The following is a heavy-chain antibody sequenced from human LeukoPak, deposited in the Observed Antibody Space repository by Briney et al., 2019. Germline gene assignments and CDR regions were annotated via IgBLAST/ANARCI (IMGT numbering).Heavy chain of an antibody. D-gene: IGHD3-22*01. V-gene: IGHV4-4*07. CDR1: GGSISSYY. CDR3: ARDLENSGYYSINWYFDF. CDR2: IFASGNI. Sequence: SETLSLTCSVSGGSISSYYWSWIRQPAGKGLERIGRIFASGNINYNPSLKSRVTMSLDTSKNQFSLKLSSVTAADTAVYYCARDLENSGYYSINWYFDFWGRGTLVTVS. J-gene: IGHJ2*01.